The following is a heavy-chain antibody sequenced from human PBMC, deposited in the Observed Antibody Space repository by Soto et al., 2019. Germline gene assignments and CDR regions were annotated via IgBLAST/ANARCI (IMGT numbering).Heavy chain of an antibody. CDR2: INPYGGST. J-gene: IGHJ4*02. D-gene: IGHD2-21*02. Sequence: ASVKVSCKASGYTFTNYYIHWVRQAPGQGLEWMGIINPYGGSTTYAQKFQGRVTITRDTSASTAYMELSSLRSEDTAVYYCARSIVVVTALDYWGQGTVVTVSS. V-gene: IGHV1-46*01. CDR3: ARSIVVVTALDY. CDR1: GYTFTNYY.